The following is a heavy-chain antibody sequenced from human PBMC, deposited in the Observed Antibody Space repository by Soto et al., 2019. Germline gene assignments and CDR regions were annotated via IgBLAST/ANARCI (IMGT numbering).Heavy chain of an antibody. D-gene: IGHD3-22*01. CDR1: GFTFSSYA. CDR3: ARDGSDSSGTSDAFDI. Sequence: QVQLVESGGGVVQPGRSLRLSCAASGFTFSSYAMHWVSQAPGKGLEWVAVISYDGSNKYYADSVKGRFTICRDNSKNTLYLQMNSLRAEDTAVYYCARDGSDSSGTSDAFDIWGQGTMVTVSS. J-gene: IGHJ3*02. CDR2: ISYDGSNK. V-gene: IGHV3-30-3*01.